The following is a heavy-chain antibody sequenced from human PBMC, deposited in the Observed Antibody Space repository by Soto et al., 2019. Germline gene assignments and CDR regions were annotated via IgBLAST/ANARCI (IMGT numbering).Heavy chain of an antibody. CDR2: ISHSGRT. J-gene: IGHJ4*02. CDR1: SGSFSGYY. D-gene: IGHD3-16*02. V-gene: IGHV4-34*01. Sequence: QVQLQQWGAGLLKPSETLSLRCVVNSGSFSGYYWTWIRQTPGKGLEWIGEISHSGRTNYNPSLMSRITMSADTSNKQFSLRLISVTAADTALYFCARRYESSCRYLPLLDYWGQGTLVTVSS. CDR3: ARRYESSCRYLPLLDY.